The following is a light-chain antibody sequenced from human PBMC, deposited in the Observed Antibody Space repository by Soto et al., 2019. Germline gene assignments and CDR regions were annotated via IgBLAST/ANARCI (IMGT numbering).Light chain of an antibody. V-gene: IGLV7-46*01. Sequence: QAVVTQEPSLTVSPGGTVTLTCGSSTGAVTNGHYPYWFQQKPGQAPRTLIYDTTNRHSWTPARFSGSLLGGKAALTLSGEQPEDEAEYYCLLFYNGPEVLGTGTKVTVL. J-gene: IGLJ1*01. CDR2: DTT. CDR3: LLFYNGPEV. CDR1: TGAVTNGHY.